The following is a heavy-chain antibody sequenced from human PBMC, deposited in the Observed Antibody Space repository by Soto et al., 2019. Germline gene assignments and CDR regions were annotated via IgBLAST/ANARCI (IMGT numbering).Heavy chain of an antibody. CDR2: SYYSGST. Sequence: QVQLQESGPGLVKPSQTLSLTCTVSGGSISSGGYYWSWIRQHPGKGLEWIGYSYYSGSTYYNPSLKGRVTTSVDTSKNQCSLKLSSVTAADTAVYYCARVGGINWFDPWGQGTLVTVSS. D-gene: IGHD1-20*01. V-gene: IGHV4-31*03. CDR3: ARVGGINWFDP. CDR1: GGSISSGGYY. J-gene: IGHJ5*02.